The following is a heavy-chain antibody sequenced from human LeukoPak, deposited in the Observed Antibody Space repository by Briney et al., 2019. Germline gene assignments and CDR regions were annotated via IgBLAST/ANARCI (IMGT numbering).Heavy chain of an antibody. V-gene: IGHV4-59*01. D-gene: IGHD4-23*01. CDR1: GGSISSYY. J-gene: IGHJ4*02. Sequence: PSETLSLTCTVSGGSISSYYWSWIRQPPGKGLEWIGYIYYSGSTNYNPSLKSRVTISVDTSKNQFSLELSSVTAADTAVYYCARGRTLVGGSDHWGQGTLVTVSS. CDR3: ARGRTLVGGSDH. CDR2: IYYSGST.